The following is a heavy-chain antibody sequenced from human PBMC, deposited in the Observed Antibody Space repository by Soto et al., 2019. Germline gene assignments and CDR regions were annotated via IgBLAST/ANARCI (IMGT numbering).Heavy chain of an antibody. CDR2: IDYRGST. CDR3: ARGRGEFDA. J-gene: IGHJ5*02. V-gene: IGHV4-39*07. CDR1: GGSVSRGPYY. D-gene: IGHD2-21*01. Sequence: PSETLSLTCAVSGGSVSRGPYYYSWIRQPPGKALEWIGGIDYRGSTLYNPSLRSRVTISIDTSKNQLSLNLRSVSAADTAVYYCARGRGEFDAWGQGTPVTVSS.